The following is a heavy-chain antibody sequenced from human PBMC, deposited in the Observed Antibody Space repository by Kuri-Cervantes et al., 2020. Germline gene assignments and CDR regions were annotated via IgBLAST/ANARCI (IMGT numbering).Heavy chain of an antibody. J-gene: IGHJ4*02. CDR2: IYYSGST. V-gene: IGHV4-39*07. CDR3: ARHYGSGSYGIDY. CDR1: GGSISSSSYY. D-gene: IGHD3-10*01. Sequence: GSLRLSCTVSGGSISSSSYYWGWIRQPPGKGLEWIGSIYYSGSTYYNPSLKSRVTISVDTSKNQFSLKLSSVTAADTAVYYCARHYGSGSYGIDYWGQGTLVTVSS.